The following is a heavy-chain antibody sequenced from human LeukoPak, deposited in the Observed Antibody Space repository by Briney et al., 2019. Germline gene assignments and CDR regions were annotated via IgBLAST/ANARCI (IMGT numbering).Heavy chain of an antibody. J-gene: IGHJ5*02. Sequence: ASVKVSCKASGYTFTGYYMHWVRRAPGQGLEWMGWINPNSDGTNYAQKFQGRVTMTRDTSISTAYMELSRLRSDDTAVYYCARSPLGYCSSTSCYSWWFDPWGQGTLVTVSS. CDR1: GYTFTGYY. V-gene: IGHV1-2*02. D-gene: IGHD2-2*03. CDR3: ARSPLGYCSSTSCYSWWFDP. CDR2: INPNSDGT.